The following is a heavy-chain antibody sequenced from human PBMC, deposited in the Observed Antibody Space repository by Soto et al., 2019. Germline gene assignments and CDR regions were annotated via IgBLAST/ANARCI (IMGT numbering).Heavy chain of an antibody. D-gene: IGHD5-18*01. CDR2: INAGNGNT. J-gene: IGHJ4*02. CDR1: GYTFTSYA. CDR3: ARGLTTAMALFDY. V-gene: IGHV1-3*01. Sequence: QVQLVQSGAEVKKPGASVKVSCKASGYTFTSYAMHWVRQAPGQRLEWMGWINAGNGNTKYSQKFQGRVTITRDTSASTAYRELSSLRSEDTAVYYCARGLTTAMALFDYWGQGTLVTVSS.